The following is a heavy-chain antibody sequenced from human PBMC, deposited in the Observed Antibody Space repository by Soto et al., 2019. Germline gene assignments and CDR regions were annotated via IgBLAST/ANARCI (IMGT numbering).Heavy chain of an antibody. CDR2: IYYSGST. D-gene: IGHD3-22*01. CDR1: GASISSYY. V-gene: IGHV4-59*01. J-gene: IGHJ6*04. CDR3: ARGVITTHYYYYGMDV. Sequence: SATLSLTCTVSGASISSYYWSWIRQPPGKGLEWIGYIYYSGSTNYNPSLKSRVTISVDTSKNQFSLKLSSVTAADTAVYYCARGVITTHYYYYGMDVWGKGTTVTVS.